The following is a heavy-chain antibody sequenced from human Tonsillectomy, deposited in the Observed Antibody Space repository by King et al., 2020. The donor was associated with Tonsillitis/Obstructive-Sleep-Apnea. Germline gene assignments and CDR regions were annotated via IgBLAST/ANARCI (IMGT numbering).Heavy chain of an antibody. V-gene: IGHV3-53*01. CDR2: IYNGGRG. J-gene: IGHJ3*01. Sequence: VQLVESGGGLIQPGGSLRLSCGASGFSVSNNYMSWVRQAPGKGLEWVSVIYNGGRGHHYADSVRGRVTVSTDNSKNKVFLQMNSLRAEDTAVYYCARSEGPFDVLDVWGQGTLVTVSA. D-gene: IGHD1-14*01. CDR1: GFSVSNNY. CDR3: ARSEGPFDVLDV.